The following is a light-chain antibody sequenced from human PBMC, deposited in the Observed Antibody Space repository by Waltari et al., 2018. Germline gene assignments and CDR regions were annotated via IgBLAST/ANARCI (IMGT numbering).Light chain of an antibody. CDR2: AVD. CDR1: SRDVGRYKY. CDR3: NSYTIISPLDV. V-gene: IGLV2-14*03. J-gene: IGLJ1*01. Sequence: QSALTQPASVSGSPGQSITISCTGTSRDVGRYKYASCYQHHPGKAPRLLIYAVDVRPSGVSNRFSGSKSGNTATLTISGLQAEDEADYYCNSYTIISPLDVFGTGTKVTVL.